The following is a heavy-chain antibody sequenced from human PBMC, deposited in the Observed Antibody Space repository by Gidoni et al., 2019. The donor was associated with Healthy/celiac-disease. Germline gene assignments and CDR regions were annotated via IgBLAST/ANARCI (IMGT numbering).Heavy chain of an antibody. Sequence: QVQLQQWGAGLLKPSETLSLTCAVYGGSFSGYYWSWIRQPPGKGLEWIGEINHSGSTNYNPSLKSRVTISVDTSKNQFSLKLSSVTAADTAVYYCARAPIAARLMRWFDPWGQGTLVTVSS. D-gene: IGHD6-6*01. CDR3: ARAPIAARLMRWFDP. J-gene: IGHJ5*02. V-gene: IGHV4-34*01. CDR2: INHSGST. CDR1: GGSFSGYY.